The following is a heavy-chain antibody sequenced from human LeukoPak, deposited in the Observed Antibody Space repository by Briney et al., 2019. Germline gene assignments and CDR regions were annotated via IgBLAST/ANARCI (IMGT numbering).Heavy chain of an antibody. CDR1: GFTLSSYW. CDR2: IKPDGSDE. J-gene: IGHJ4*02. CDR3: ARENFQY. V-gene: IGHV3-7*04. Sequence: GGSLRLSCAPSGFTLSSYWMNWVRPAPGKGVEWVANIKPDGSDEYYVDSVKGRFTISRDNAENALYLQMNSLRAEDTAVYYCARENFQYWAQGTLVTVSS.